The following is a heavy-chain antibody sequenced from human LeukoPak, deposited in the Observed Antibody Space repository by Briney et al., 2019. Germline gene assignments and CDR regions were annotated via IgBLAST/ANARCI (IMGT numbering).Heavy chain of an antibody. Sequence: GGSLRLSCAASGITFSNYAMHGVRQAPGKGLQHVSAISSNGGSTYYANSVKGRFTISRDNSKNTLYLQMGSLRAEDMAVYYCARVGASLPDAFDVWGQGTMVTVSS. CDR1: GITFSNYA. V-gene: IGHV3-64*01. D-gene: IGHD4/OR15-4a*01. CDR3: ARVGASLPDAFDV. J-gene: IGHJ3*01. CDR2: ISSNGGST.